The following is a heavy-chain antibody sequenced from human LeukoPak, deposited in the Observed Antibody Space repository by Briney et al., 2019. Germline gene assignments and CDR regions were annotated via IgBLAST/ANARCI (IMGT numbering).Heavy chain of an antibody. CDR2: IYYSGST. V-gene: IGHV4-59*01. CDR3: ARAGPDYHFDY. Sequence: SETLSLTCTVSGGSISSYYWSWIRQPPGKGLEWIGYIYYSGSTNYNPSLKSRVTISVDTSKNQFSLRLSSVTAADTAVYYCARAGPDYHFDYWGQGTLVTVSS. J-gene: IGHJ4*02. D-gene: IGHD5-12*01. CDR1: GGSISSYY.